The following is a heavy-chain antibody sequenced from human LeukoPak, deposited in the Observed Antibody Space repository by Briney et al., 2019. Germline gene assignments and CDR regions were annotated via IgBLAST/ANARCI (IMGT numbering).Heavy chain of an antibody. Sequence: SCKASGYTFTGYHMHWVRQAPGKGLEYVSGISINGGSTDYADSVKGRFTISRDNSKNTVYLQMSSLRAEDTAVYYCVKESRVVRGVIMDAFDMWGQGTMVTVSS. J-gene: IGHJ3*02. V-gene: IGHV3-64D*06. CDR1: GYTFTGYH. CDR2: ISINGGST. D-gene: IGHD3-10*01. CDR3: VKESRVVRGVIMDAFDM.